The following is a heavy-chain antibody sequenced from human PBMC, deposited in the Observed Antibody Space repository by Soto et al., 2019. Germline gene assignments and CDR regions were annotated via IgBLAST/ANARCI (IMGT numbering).Heavy chain of an antibody. J-gene: IGHJ4*02. Sequence: ASVKVSCKASGYTFTGYYMHWVRQAPGQGLEWMGWINPNSGSTNYAQKFQGRVTMTRDTSISTAYMELSRLRSDDTAVYYCARGQPTVVTPFDYWGQGTLVTVS. CDR1: GYTFTGYY. CDR3: ARGQPTVVTPFDY. CDR2: INPNSGST. V-gene: IGHV1-2*02. D-gene: IGHD4-17*01.